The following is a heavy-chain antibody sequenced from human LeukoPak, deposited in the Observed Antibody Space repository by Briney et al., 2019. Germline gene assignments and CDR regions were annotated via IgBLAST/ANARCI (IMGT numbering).Heavy chain of an antibody. CDR1: GFTFSTYD. D-gene: IGHD2-21*02. CDR3: ARDHCWGGDCYFSYFDY. CDR2: ISYDGSNK. V-gene: IGHV3-33*05. J-gene: IGHJ4*02. Sequence: GGSLRLSCAASGFTFSTYDMHWVRQAPGKGLEWVAVISYDGSNKYYADSVKGRFTISRDNAKNSLYLQMNSLRVEDTAVYYCARDHCWGGDCYFSYFDYWGQGTLVTVSS.